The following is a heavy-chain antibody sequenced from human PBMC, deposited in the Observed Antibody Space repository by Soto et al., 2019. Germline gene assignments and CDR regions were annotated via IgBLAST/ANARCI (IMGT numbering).Heavy chain of an antibody. V-gene: IGHV1-18*01. CDR2: ISAYNGNT. CDR1: GYTFTSYG. J-gene: IGHJ6*02. D-gene: IGHD1-1*01. CDR3: ARKGWSDRPEVYYYDGMAV. Sequence: QVQLVQSGAEVKKPGASVKVSCKASGYTFTSYGISWVRQALGQGLEWMGWISAYNGNTNYAQQHQDRHSMTTDTSTSTAYRELRRLRSDDTAVNVCARKGWSDRPEVYYYDGMAVWGQGTTVTVSS.